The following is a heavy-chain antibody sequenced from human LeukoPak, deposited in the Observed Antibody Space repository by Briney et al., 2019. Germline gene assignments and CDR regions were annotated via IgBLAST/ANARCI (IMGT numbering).Heavy chain of an antibody. Sequence: GESLRISCKGSGYSFTSYWISWVRQMPGKGLEWMGRIDPSDSYTNYSPSFQGHVTISADESISTAYLQWSSLKASDTAMYYCASGHSSSWYSYFQHWGQGTLVTVSS. CDR3: ASGHSSSWYSYFQH. V-gene: IGHV5-10-1*01. CDR1: GYSFTSYW. J-gene: IGHJ1*01. CDR2: IDPSDSYT. D-gene: IGHD6-13*01.